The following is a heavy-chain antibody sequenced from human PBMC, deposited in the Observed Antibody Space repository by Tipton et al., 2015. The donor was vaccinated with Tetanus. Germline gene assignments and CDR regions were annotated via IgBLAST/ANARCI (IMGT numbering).Heavy chain of an antibody. V-gene: IGHV4-61*01. D-gene: IGHD5-24*01. CDR2: ISHSGSS. Sequence: TLSLTCTVSGGSVRSGSYYWNWVRQSPGKGLEWIGEISHSGSSSYSPSLKSRVTISVDTSKNQFSLRLRSVAAADTAVYYCARGGRDAYNNPLGAFDVWGRGTTVTVSS. CDR1: GGSVRSGSYY. J-gene: IGHJ3*01. CDR3: ARGGRDAYNNPLGAFDV.